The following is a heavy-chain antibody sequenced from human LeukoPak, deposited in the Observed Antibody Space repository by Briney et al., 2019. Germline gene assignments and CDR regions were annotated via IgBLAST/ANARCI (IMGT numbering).Heavy chain of an antibody. CDR3: ARPSYYYGSGRVGSFDP. CDR2: IYTSGST. V-gene: IGHV4-4*07. Sequence: SETLTLTCTVSGGSISSYYWSWIRQPAGKGLEWIGRIYTSGSTNYNPSLKSRVTISVDTSKNQFSLKLSSVTAADTAVFYCARPSYYYGSGRVGSFDPWGQGTLVTVSS. CDR1: GGSISSYY. D-gene: IGHD3-10*01. J-gene: IGHJ5*02.